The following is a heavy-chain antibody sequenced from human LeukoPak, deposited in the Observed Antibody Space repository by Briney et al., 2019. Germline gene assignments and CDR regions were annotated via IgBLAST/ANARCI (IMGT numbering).Heavy chain of an antibody. J-gene: IGHJ4*02. CDR2: ISPNSGGT. CDR3: ARGMIGYQLLTVDY. D-gene: IGHD2-2*01. CDR1: GYTFTGYY. Sequence: ASVKVSCKASGYTFTGYYMHWVRQAPGQGLEWMGRISPNSGGTNYAQKFQGRVTMTRDTSISTAYMELSRLRSDDTAVYYCARGMIGYQLLTVDYWGQGTLVTVSS. V-gene: IGHV1-2*06.